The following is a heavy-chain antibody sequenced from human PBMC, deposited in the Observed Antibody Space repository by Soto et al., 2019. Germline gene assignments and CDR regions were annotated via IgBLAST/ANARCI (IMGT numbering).Heavy chain of an antibody. CDR3: ARGRYGDY. D-gene: IGHD1-1*01. CDR1: GYTFTSYG. J-gene: IGHJ4*02. CDR2: ISAHNGNT. V-gene: IGHV1-18*01. Sequence: QVHLVQSGAEVKKPGASVKVSCKCSGYTFTSYGITWVRQAPGQGLEWMGWISAHNGNTNYAQKLQGRVTVTRDTPRSTAYVEVMCLCSDDTGGYYCARGRYGDYWGQGALVTVSS.